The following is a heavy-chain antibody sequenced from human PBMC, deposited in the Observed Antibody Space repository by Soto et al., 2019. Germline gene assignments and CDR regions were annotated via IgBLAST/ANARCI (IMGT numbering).Heavy chain of an antibody. J-gene: IGHJ4*02. CDR1: GFTFISYA. V-gene: IGHV3-23*01. CDR2: ISGSGGST. Sequence: GGSLILSGAASGFTFISYAMIWVRQSPGKGREWVSAISGSGGSTYYADSVKGRFTISRDNSKNTLYLQMNSLRAEDTAVYYCAKDLYYYDSSGYFTYYFDYWGQGTLVTVSS. CDR3: AKDLYYYDSSGYFTYYFDY. D-gene: IGHD3-22*01.